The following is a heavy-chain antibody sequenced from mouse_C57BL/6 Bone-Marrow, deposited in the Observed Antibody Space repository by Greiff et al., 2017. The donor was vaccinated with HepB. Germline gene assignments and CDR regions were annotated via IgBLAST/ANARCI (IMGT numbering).Heavy chain of an antibody. Sequence: VQLQQSGTVLARPGASVKMSCKTSGYTFTSYWMHWVKQRPGQGLEWIGAIYPGNSDTSYNQKFKGKAKLTAVTSASTAYMELSSLTNEDSAVYYCTISTMANWYFDVWGTGTTVTVSS. CDR3: TISTMANWYFDV. V-gene: IGHV1-5*01. D-gene: IGHD2-1*01. CDR1: GYTFTSYW. CDR2: IYPGNSDT. J-gene: IGHJ1*03.